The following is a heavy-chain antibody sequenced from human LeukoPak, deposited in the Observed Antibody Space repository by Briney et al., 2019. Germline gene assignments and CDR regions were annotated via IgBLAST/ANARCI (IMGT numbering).Heavy chain of an antibody. D-gene: IGHD3-3*01. J-gene: IGHJ6*02. CDR1: GFRFSDYS. CDR3: AGVPRFSAIFG. Sequence: PGGSLRLSCAASGFRFSDYSMNWVRQAPGKGLEWISYISSSGSPIYYADSVKGRFTIARDNAKNSLFLQMNSLRAEDTAVYYCAGVPRFSAIFGWGQGTTVTVSS. CDR2: ISSSGSPI. V-gene: IGHV3-48*01.